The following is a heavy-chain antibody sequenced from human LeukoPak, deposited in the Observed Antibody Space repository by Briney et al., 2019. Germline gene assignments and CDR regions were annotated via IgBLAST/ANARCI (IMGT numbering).Heavy chain of an antibody. V-gene: IGHV4-59*01. D-gene: IGHD3-3*01. J-gene: IGHJ4*02. CDR3: VTGYYEPFDN. CDR2: ISDTGKT. Sequence: SETLSLTCSVSGASLSSYYWGWIRQSPGKGLEWLGCISDTGKTDYNPSLKSRGTLSLDTSKNQFSLRLTPVTAADTAVYYCVTGYYEPFDNWGQGTLVTVSS. CDR1: GASLSSYY.